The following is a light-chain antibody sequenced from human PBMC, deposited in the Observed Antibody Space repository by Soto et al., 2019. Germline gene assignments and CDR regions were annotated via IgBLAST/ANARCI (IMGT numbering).Light chain of an antibody. J-gene: IGLJ1*01. V-gene: IGLV2-8*01. Sequence: QSALTQPPSASGSPGQSVTISCTGTNSDIGGYNYVSWYQQHPGKAPKLMIYEVSKRPSGFSDRFSGSKSGNTASLTVSGLQAEDEADYYCSSYAGSNNFVFGSGTKVTVL. CDR1: NSDIGGYNY. CDR2: EVS. CDR3: SSYAGSNNFV.